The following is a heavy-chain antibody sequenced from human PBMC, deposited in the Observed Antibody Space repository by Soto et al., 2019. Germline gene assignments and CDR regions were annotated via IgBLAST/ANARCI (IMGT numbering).Heavy chain of an antibody. V-gene: IGHV1-69*08. CDR3: ARETYYYDSSGYFSDS. J-gene: IGHJ4*02. Sequence: QVQLVQSGAEVKKPGSSVKVSCKASGGTFSSYTISWVRQAPGQGLEWMGRIIPILGIANYAQKFQGRVTITADKSTSTAYMELSSLRSEDTAVYYCARETYYYDSSGYFSDSWGQGTLVTVSS. CDR2: IIPILGIA. CDR1: GGTFSSYT. D-gene: IGHD3-22*01.